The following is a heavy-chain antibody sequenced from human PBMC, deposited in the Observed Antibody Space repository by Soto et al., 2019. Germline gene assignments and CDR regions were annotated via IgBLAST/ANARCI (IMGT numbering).Heavy chain of an antibody. Sequence: EVQLVESGGGLVKPGGSLRLSCAASGFTFSSYSMNWVRQAPGKGLEWVSSISSSSSYIYYADSVKGRFTISRDNAKNSLYLQMNSLRAEDTAVYYCARDAVVGSHQDYWGQGTLVTVSS. CDR3: ARDAVVGSHQDY. CDR2: ISSSSSYI. J-gene: IGHJ4*02. D-gene: IGHD3-22*01. V-gene: IGHV3-21*01. CDR1: GFTFSSYS.